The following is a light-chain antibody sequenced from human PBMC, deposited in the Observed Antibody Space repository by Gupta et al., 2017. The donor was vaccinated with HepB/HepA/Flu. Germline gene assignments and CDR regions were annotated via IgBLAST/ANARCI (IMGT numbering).Light chain of an antibody. CDR3: HQDGSSPWT. V-gene: IGKV3-20*01. Sequence: LVLTQSPGTLSLSPGERATLSCRASQSLSSTYLAWYQQKPGQAPRLLIYGASTRATGIPDKFSGSGSETDFTLTINRLDPEDFAVYFCHQDGSSPWTFGQGTQVEVK. J-gene: IGKJ1*01. CDR2: GAS. CDR1: QSLSSTY.